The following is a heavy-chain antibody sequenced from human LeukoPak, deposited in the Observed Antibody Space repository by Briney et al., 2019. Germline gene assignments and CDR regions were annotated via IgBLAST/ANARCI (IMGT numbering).Heavy chain of an antibody. CDR3: TRGYQHGFDP. CDR2: INPTSGGT. CDR1: GYTFTAYY. J-gene: IGHJ5*02. D-gene: IGHD2-2*01. Sequence: APVKVSCKASGYTFTAYYIEWVRQAPGQGLEWMGWINPTSGGTNYAQKFQGRVTMTRDTSISTASMELSRLTSDDTAVYYCTRGYQHGFDPWGQGTLVTVSS. V-gene: IGHV1-2*02.